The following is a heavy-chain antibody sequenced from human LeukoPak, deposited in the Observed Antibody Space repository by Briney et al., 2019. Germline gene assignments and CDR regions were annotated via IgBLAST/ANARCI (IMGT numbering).Heavy chain of an antibody. J-gene: IGHJ3*02. CDR1: GGTFSSYA. CDR2: IIPILGIA. Sequence: GASVKVSCKASGGTFSSYAISWVRQAPGQGLEWMGRIIPILGIANYAQKFQGRVTITADKSTSTAYMELSSLRSEDTAVYYCASAEDSSSWPNDAFDIWGQGTMVTVSS. V-gene: IGHV1-69*04. D-gene: IGHD6-13*01. CDR3: ASAEDSSSWPNDAFDI.